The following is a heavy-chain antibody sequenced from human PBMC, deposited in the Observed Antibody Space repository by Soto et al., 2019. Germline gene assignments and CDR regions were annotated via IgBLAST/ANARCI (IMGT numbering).Heavy chain of an antibody. CDR2: INPNSGGT. CDR1: GYTFTGYY. J-gene: IGHJ4*02. CDR3: ARDSGQLVPDFDY. V-gene: IGHV1-2*04. D-gene: IGHD6-6*01. Sequence: ASVKVSCKASGYTFTGYYMHWVRQAPGQGLEWMGWINPNSGGTNYAQKFQGWVTMTRDTSISTAYMELSRLRSDDTAVYYCARDSGQLVPDFDYWGQGTLVTVSS.